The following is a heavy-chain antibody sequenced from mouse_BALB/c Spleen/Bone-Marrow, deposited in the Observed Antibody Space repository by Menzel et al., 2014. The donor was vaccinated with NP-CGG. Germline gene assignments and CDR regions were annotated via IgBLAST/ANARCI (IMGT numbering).Heavy chain of an antibody. CDR1: GFSITSYG. CDR2: IWGDGST. V-gene: IGHV2-3*01. Sequence: VQLVESGPGLVAPSQSLSVTCPVSGFSITSYGVSWVRQPPGKGLELLGVIWGDGSTNYHSALKSRLTINKDNSKSQVFLKLNSLQTDDTATYYCVNGYDGYAMDYWGQGTSVTVSS. J-gene: IGHJ4*01. D-gene: IGHD2-2*01. CDR3: VNGYDGYAMDY.